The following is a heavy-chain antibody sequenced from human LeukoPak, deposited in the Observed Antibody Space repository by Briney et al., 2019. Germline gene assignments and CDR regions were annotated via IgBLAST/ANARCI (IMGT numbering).Heavy chain of an antibody. D-gene: IGHD3-3*01. CDR2: INHSGST. CDR1: GGSFSGYY. J-gene: IGHJ5*02. Sequence: SEILSLTCAVYGGSFSGYYWSWIRQPPGKGLEWIGEINHSGSTNYNPSLKSRVTISVDTSKNQFSLKLSSVTAADTAVYYCARGRNLDYDFWSGYYPLWWFDPWGQGTLVTVSS. CDR3: ARGRNLDYDFWSGYYPLWWFDP. V-gene: IGHV4-34*01.